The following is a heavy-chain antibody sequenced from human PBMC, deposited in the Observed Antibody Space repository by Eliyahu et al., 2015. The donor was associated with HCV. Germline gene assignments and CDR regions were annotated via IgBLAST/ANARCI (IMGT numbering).Heavy chain of an antibody. Sequence: SVKGRFTISRDNSKSTLYLQMNSLRAEDTAVYYCARGQDRYQLLSSLDYWGQGTLVTVSS. CDR3: ARGQDRYQLLSSLDY. D-gene: IGHD2-2*01. J-gene: IGHJ4*02. V-gene: IGHV3-30*07.